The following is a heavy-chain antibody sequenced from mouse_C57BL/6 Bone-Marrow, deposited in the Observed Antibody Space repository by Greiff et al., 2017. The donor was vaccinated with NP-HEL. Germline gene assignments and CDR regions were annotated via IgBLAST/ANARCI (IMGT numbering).Heavy chain of an antibody. CDR3: ARGGYYYGSSPPWFAY. D-gene: IGHD1-1*01. CDR2: IHPNSGST. J-gene: IGHJ3*01. CDR1: GYTFTSYW. V-gene: IGHV1-64*01. Sequence: QVQLQQSGAELVKPGASVKLSCKASGYTFTSYWMHWVKQRPGQGLEWIGMIHPNSGSTNYNEKFKSKATLTVDKSSSTAYMQLSSLTSEDSAVYYCARGGYYYGSSPPWFAYWGQGTLVTVSA.